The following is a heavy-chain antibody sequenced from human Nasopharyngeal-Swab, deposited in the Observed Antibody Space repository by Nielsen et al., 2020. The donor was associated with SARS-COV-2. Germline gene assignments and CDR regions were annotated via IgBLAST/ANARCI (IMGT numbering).Heavy chain of an antibody. V-gene: IGHV3-33*01. D-gene: IGHD6-6*01. CDR3: ARDWYSSSSDHYYYGMDV. J-gene: IGHJ6*02. Sequence: GESLKISCAASGFTFSSYGMHWVRQAPGKGLEWVAVIWYDGSNKYYADSVKGRFTISRDNSKNTLYLQMNSLRAEDTAVYYCARDWYSSSSDHYYYGMDVWGQGTTVIVSS. CDR1: GFTFSSYG. CDR2: IWYDGSNK.